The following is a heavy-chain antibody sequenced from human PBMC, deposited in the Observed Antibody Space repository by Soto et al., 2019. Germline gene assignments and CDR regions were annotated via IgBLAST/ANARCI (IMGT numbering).Heavy chain of an antibody. CDR1: GGSISSGGYS. CDR2: IYHSGST. V-gene: IGHV4-30-2*01. D-gene: IGHD1-26*01. Sequence: PSETLSLTCAVSGGSISSGGYSWSWIRQPPGKGLEWIGYIYHSGSTYYNPSLKSRVTISVDRSKNQFSLKLSSVTAADTAVYYCTRALIYSGSFAFDYWGQGTLVTVSS. J-gene: IGHJ4*02. CDR3: TRALIYSGSFAFDY.